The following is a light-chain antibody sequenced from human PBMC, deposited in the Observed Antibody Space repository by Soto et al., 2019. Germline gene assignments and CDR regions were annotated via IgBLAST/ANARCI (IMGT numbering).Light chain of an antibody. Sequence: QSALTQPASVSGSPGQSITISCTGTSGDIGSYNRVPWYQQHPGKAPKLIIYEVTDRPSGVSNRFSGSKSGNTASLTISGLQDEAEAEYYCSSYTNINTRACVFGTGTKVTVL. J-gene: IGLJ1*01. CDR1: SGDIGSYNR. V-gene: IGLV2-14*01. CDR3: SSYTNINTRACV. CDR2: EVT.